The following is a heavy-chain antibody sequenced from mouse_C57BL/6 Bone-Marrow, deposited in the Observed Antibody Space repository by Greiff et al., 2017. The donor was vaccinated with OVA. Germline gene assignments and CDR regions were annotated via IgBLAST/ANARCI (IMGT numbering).Heavy chain of an antibody. CDR1: GFSLTSYG. CDR2: IWRGGST. D-gene: IGHD1-1*01. Sequence: QVQLQQSGPGLVQPSQSLSITCTVSGFSLTSYGVHWVRQSPGKGLEWLGVIWRGGSTDYNAAFMSRLSITNDNSKSQVFVKMNSLQADDTAIYYCAKGYGSSYPAWLAYWGQGTLVTVSA. V-gene: IGHV2-5*01. CDR3: AKGYGSSYPAWLAY. J-gene: IGHJ3*01.